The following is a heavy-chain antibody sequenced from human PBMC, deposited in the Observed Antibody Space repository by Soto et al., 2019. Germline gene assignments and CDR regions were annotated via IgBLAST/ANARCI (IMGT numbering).Heavy chain of an antibody. J-gene: IGHJ4*02. CDR1: GFTFSSYA. D-gene: IGHD3-9*01. CDR3: AKNGDILTGSYDY. CDR2: ISGSGGST. V-gene: IGHV3-23*01. Sequence: LRLSCAASGFTFSSYAMSWVRQAPGKGLEWVSAISGSGGSTYYADSVKGRFTISRDNSKNTLYLQMNSLRAEDTAVYYCAKNGDILTGSYDYWGQGTLVTVSS.